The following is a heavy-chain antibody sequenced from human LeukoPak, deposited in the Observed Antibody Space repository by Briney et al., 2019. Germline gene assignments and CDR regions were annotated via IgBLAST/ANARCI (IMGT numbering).Heavy chain of an antibody. Sequence: GGSLRLSCVASGFTLTSGAMNWVRQAPGKGLEWVSATVSRGTTQYADSVKGRFTVSRDTSKNTLYLQMNSLRADDTAVYYCARGPLIAAAGTWWGQGTLVTVSS. CDR2: TVSRGTT. CDR3: ARGPLIAAAGTW. J-gene: IGHJ4*02. D-gene: IGHD6-13*01. CDR1: GFTLTSGA. V-gene: IGHV3-23*01.